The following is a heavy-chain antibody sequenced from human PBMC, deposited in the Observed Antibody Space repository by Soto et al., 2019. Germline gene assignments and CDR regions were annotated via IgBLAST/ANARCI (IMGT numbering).Heavy chain of an antibody. V-gene: IGHV4-34*01. CDR3: ARGVRKWLVCYYFEY. J-gene: IGHJ4*02. Sequence: SETLSLTCAVYGGSFSGYYWSWIRQPPGKGLEWIGEINHSGSTNYNPSLKSRVTISVDTSKNQFSLKLSSVTAADTAVYYCARGVRKWLVCYYFEYWGEGTLFTVSS. CDR2: INHSGST. D-gene: IGHD6-19*01. CDR1: GGSFSGYY.